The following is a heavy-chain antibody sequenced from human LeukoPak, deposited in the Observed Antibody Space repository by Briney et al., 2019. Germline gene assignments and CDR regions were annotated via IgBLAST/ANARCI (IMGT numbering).Heavy chain of an antibody. CDR2: ISSSSSYI. CDR1: GFTFSSYS. D-gene: IGHD3-3*01. Sequence: GGSLRLSCAAPGFTFSSYSMNWVRQAPGKGLEWVSSISSSSSYIYYADSVKGRFTISRDNDKNSLYLQMNSLRAEDTAVYYCARASVGYYDFWSGEEYYYMDVWGKGTTVTVSS. CDR3: ARASVGYYDFWSGEEYYYMDV. V-gene: IGHV3-21*01. J-gene: IGHJ6*03.